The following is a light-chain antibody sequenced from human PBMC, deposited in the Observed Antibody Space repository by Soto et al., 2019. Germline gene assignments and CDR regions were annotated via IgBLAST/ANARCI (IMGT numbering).Light chain of an antibody. CDR2: TAS. J-gene: IGKJ5*01. Sequence: DIQMTQSPSPVSASVGDRVTITCRASQDISKWIAWYQQKPGRAPKLLIHTASTIQREVPSRFSVSGSGTDFTLTISSLQPEDFATYYCQEAYSFPVTFGLGTRLEI. CDR1: QDISKW. V-gene: IGKV1D-12*01. CDR3: QEAYSFPVT.